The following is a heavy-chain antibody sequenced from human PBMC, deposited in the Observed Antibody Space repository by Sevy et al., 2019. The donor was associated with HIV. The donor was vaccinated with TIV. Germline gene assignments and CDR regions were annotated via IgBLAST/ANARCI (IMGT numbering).Heavy chain of an antibody. V-gene: IGHV3-33*01. Sequence: GGSLRLSGAASGFTFRAYGMHWIRQAPGKGREGVAVIGFDDSKEYYGYSGKGRFSIFRDNSKNTLYLQMNSLRAEDTALYYCARDSTPGITLFDYWGQGSLVTVSS. CDR2: IGFDDSKE. CDR1: GFTFRAYG. CDR3: ARDSTPGITLFDY. D-gene: IGHD1-20*01. J-gene: IGHJ4*02.